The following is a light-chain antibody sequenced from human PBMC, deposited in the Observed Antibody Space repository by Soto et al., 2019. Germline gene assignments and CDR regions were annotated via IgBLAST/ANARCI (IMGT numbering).Light chain of an antibody. CDR1: QSISSY. J-gene: IGKJ1*01. CDR3: RQSYSTPPT. V-gene: IGKV1-39*01. CDR2: AAS. Sequence: DIQMTQSPSSLSASVGDRVTITCRASQSISSYLNWYQQKPGKAAKLLIYAASSLQSGVPSRFSGSGSGTDFTLTISSLQPEDFATYYCRQSYSTPPTFGRGTKVEIK.